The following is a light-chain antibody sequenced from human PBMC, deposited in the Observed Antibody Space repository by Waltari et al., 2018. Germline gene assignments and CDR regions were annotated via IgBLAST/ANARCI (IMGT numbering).Light chain of an antibody. J-gene: IGKJ1*01. CDR3: QQYSNWGT. Sequence: EIVMTQSPATLSVSPGERATLSCRASQSVSSNLAWYQQRPGQAPRLLIYGASTRATGIPARFSGSGYGTEFTLTISSLQSEDFAVYFCQQYSNWGTFGQGTKVEFK. CDR2: GAS. V-gene: IGKV3-15*01. CDR1: QSVSSN.